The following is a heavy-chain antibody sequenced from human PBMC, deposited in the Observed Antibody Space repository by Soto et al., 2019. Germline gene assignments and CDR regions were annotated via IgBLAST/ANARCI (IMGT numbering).Heavy chain of an antibody. Sequence: VASVKVSCKASGGTFSSYAISWVRQAPGQGLEWMGGIIPIFGTANYAQKFQGRVTITADESTSTAYMELSSLRSEDTAVYYCASPRGGYSYGYAPGFDIWGQGTMVTVSS. V-gene: IGHV1-69*13. CDR1: GGTFSSYA. CDR2: IIPIFGTA. D-gene: IGHD5-18*01. J-gene: IGHJ3*02. CDR3: ASPRGGYSYGYAPGFDI.